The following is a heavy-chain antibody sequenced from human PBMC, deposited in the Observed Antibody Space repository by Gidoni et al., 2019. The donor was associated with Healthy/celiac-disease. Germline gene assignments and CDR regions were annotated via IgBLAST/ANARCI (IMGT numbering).Heavy chain of an antibody. V-gene: IGHV1-8*01. CDR2: MNPNSGNT. Sequence: AEVKKPGASVKVSCKASGYTFTSYDINWVRQATGQGLEWMGWMNPNSGNTGYAQKFQGRVTMTRNTSISTAYMELSSLRSEDTAVYYCARGTVWFGELSPYYFDYWGQGTLVTVSS. CDR3: ARGTVWFGELSPYYFDY. D-gene: IGHD3-10*01. J-gene: IGHJ4*02. CDR1: GYTFTSYD.